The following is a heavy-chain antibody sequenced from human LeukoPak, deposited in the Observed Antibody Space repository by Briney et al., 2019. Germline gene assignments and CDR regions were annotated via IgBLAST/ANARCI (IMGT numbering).Heavy chain of an antibody. CDR1: GFTFSSYG. V-gene: IGHV3-33*08. D-gene: IGHD6-19*01. J-gene: IGHJ6*02. CDR2: ICFDGGNI. Sequence: GRSLRLSCAASGFTFSSYGMHWVRLSPGKGLEWVSVICFDGGNIYYADSVKGRFIISRDNARNTLYLQMDSLRAEDTAVYGCARQRQWLVGRASYYYGMDVWGQGTTVTVSS. CDR3: ARQRQWLVGRASYYYGMDV.